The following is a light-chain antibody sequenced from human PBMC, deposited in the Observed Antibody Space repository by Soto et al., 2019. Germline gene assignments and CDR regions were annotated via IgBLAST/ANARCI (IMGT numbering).Light chain of an antibody. CDR3: QQYGSSGT. CDR2: GAS. J-gene: IGKJ1*01. CDR1: QSVSNNY. Sequence: EIVLTQSPGTLSLSPGERATLSCRASQSVSNNYLAWYQQKPGQAPRLLICGASNRATGIPDRFSGSGSGTGFTLTISRLEPEDFAVYYCQQYGSSGTFGQGTKVDIK. V-gene: IGKV3-20*01.